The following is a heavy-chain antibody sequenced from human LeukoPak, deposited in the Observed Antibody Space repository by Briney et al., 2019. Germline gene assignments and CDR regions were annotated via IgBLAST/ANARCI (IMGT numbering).Heavy chain of an antibody. CDR3: AREPRDGYYFDY. CDR1: GGSISSGGYY. Sequence: SETLSLTCTVSGGSISSGGYYWSWIRQHPGKGLEWIGYIYYSGSTYYNPSLKSRVTISVDTSKNQFSLKLSSVTAADTAAYYCAREPRDGYYFDYWGQGTLVTVSS. CDR2: IYYSGST. J-gene: IGHJ4*02. V-gene: IGHV4-31*03.